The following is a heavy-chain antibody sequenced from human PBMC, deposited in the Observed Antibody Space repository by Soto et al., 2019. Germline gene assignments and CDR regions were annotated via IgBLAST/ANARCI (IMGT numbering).Heavy chain of an antibody. Sequence: GSLRLSCAASEFTFSSYAMHWVRQAPGKGLEWVAVIAYDGSNQYSADSVEGRFTISRDNSKNTLYLQMNSLRAEDTAVYYCARNSDYGMDVWGQGTTVTVSS. J-gene: IGHJ6*02. CDR2: IAYDGSNQ. D-gene: IGHD2-21*01. CDR1: EFTFSSYA. V-gene: IGHV3-30*04. CDR3: ARNSDYGMDV.